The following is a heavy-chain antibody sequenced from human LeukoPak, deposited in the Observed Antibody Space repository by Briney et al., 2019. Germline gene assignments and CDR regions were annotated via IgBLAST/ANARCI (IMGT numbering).Heavy chain of an antibody. CDR1: GFTFSNCW. D-gene: IGHD3-22*01. J-gene: IGHJ3*01. CDR2: IRQDASEK. CDR3: ARIGNYYDSSGYYLEGAFDL. V-gene: IGHV3-7*01. Sequence: PGGSLRLSCAASGFTFSNCWMNWVRQAPGKGLEWVANIRQDASEKYYVDSVKGRFTISRDNAKNSLYLQMNSLRAEDTAVYYCARIGNYYDSSGYYLEGAFDLWGQGTMVTVSS.